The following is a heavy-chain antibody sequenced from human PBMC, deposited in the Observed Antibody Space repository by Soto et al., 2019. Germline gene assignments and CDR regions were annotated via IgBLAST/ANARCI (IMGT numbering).Heavy chain of an antibody. V-gene: IGHV3-23*01. J-gene: IGHJ4*02. CDR1: GFPFSSYV. D-gene: IGHD4-4*01. CDR3: AKDSNKYSSSLRGRYFDY. Sequence: GGSLRLSCAASGFPFSSYVMSWVRQAPGKGLEWVSGISGGGSNTFYADSAKGRFTISRDNSKNTLLLQMNSLGAEDTAVYYCAKDSNKYSSSLRGRYFDYWGQGIGVTVSS. CDR2: ISGGGSNT.